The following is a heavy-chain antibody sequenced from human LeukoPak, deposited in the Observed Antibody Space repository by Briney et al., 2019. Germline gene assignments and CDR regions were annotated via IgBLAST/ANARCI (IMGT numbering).Heavy chain of an antibody. CDR3: ARQVYLRVVVAATLPYNWFDP. J-gene: IGHJ5*02. Sequence: PSETLSLTCAVYGGSFSGYYWSWIRQPPGKGLEWIGEINHSGSTNYNPSLKSRVTISVDTSKNQFSLKLSPVTAADTAVYYCARQVYLRVVVAATLPYNWFDPWGQGTLVTVSS. D-gene: IGHD2-15*01. CDR2: INHSGST. V-gene: IGHV4-34*01. CDR1: GGSFSGYY.